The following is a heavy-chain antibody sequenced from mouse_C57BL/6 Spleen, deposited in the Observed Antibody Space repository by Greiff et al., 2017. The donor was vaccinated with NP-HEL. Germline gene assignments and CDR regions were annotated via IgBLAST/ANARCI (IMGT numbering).Heavy chain of an antibody. Sequence: QVQLQQPGPELVKPGASVKLSCKVSGYTFTSYWMHWVKQRPGQGLEWLGNINRSNGGTNYNEKFKSKAIRTVDKSSSTTYMQLSGLTSKDSAVYYCARFTTVDYWGQGTTLTVSS. CDR2: INRSNGGT. V-gene: IGHV1-53*01. CDR1: GYTFTSYW. J-gene: IGHJ2*01. D-gene: IGHD1-1*01. CDR3: ARFTTVDY.